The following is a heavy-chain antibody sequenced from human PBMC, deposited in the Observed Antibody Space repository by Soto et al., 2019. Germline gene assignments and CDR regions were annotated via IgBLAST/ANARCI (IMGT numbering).Heavy chain of an antibody. J-gene: IGHJ5*01. CDR1: GASISSYH. CDR3: ARHSSNQWFDS. V-gene: IGHV4-59*08. CDR2: IYYRGST. Sequence: SETLSLTCTVSGASISSYHWSWLRQSPGKGLEWIGYIYYRGSTNYNPSLKSRVTMSVDTSKNQVSLKLSSVTAADTAVYYCARHSSNQWFDSWGQGTLVTVS. D-gene: IGHD2-15*01.